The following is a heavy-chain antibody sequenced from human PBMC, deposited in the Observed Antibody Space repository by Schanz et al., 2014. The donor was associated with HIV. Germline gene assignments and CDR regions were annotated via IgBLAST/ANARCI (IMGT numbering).Heavy chain of an antibody. Sequence: EVQLVESGGGLVQPGGSLRLSCAVSGFTLSSYWMNWVRQAPGKGLEWVANIKQDGSEKHYVDSVKGRFTISRDNTQNSLYLQMNSLRAEETAVYYCARAGQLALEQGWGNYYYYYYYGMDVWGQGTTVTVSS. J-gene: IGHJ6*02. V-gene: IGHV3-7*01. CDR2: IKQDGSEK. CDR3: ARAGQLALEQGWGNYYYYYYYGMDV. D-gene: IGHD1-7*01. CDR1: GFTLSSYW.